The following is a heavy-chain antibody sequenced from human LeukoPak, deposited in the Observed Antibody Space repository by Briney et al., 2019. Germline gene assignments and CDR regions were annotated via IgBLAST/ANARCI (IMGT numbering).Heavy chain of an antibody. J-gene: IGHJ4*02. V-gene: IGHV4-61*02. D-gene: IGHD6-6*01. CDR1: GGSINTDNYD. Sequence: SETLSLTCTVSGGSINTDNYDWSWIRQPAGKGLEWIGRIYSSGSTNYNPSLKSRVTISIDKSKNQFSLKLSSVTAADTAVYYCARRRRGSSSFTDYWGQGTLVTVSS. CDR2: IYSSGST. CDR3: ARRRRGSSSFTDY.